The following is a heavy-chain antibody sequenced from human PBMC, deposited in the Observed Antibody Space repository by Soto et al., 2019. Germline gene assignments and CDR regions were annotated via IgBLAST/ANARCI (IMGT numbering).Heavy chain of an antibody. CDR1: GFTFSNAW. CDR2: IKSKTDGGTT. J-gene: IGHJ6*02. CDR3: TTDLGYGDYAGYYYSGMDV. D-gene: IGHD4-17*01. Sequence: EVQLVESGGGLVKPGGSLRLSCAASGFTFSNAWMSWVRQAPGKGLEWVGRIKSKTDGGTTDYAAPVKGRFTISRDDSKNTLYLQMNSLKTEDTAVYYCTTDLGYGDYAGYYYSGMDVWGQGTTVTVSS. V-gene: IGHV3-15*01.